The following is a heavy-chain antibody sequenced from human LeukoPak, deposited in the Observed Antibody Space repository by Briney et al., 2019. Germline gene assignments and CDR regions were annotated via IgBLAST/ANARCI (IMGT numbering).Heavy chain of an antibody. J-gene: IGHJ4*02. CDR1: GGSISSGSYY. D-gene: IGHD4-17*01. CDR2: IYTSGNT. V-gene: IGHV4-61*02. Sequence: SETLSLTCTVSGGSISSGSYYWSWIRQPAGKGLEWIGRIYTSGNTNYNPSLKSRVTISVDKSKNQFSLKLSSVTAADTAVYYCARDRLYGSFDYWGQGTLVTVSS. CDR3: ARDRLYGSFDY.